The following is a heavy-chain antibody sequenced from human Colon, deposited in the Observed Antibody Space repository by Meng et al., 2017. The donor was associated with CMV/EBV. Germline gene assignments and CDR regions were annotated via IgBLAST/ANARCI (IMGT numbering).Heavy chain of an antibody. D-gene: IGHD3-3*01. Sequence: SETLSLTCTASVGPLNGYYWSWIRQPPGGGLEWIGEGHHSGTISYNSSLTSRATISVDRSKNQISLRLTSVTAADTGVFYCARGGYWSADYPRRYYFEYWGQGSPVTVSS. CDR2: GHHSGTI. CDR3: ARGGYWSADYPRRYYFEY. J-gene: IGHJ4*02. V-gene: IGHV4-34*01. CDR1: VGPLNGYY.